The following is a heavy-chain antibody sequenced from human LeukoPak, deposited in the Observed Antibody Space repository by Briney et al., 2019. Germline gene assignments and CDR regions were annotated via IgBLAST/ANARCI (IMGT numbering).Heavy chain of an antibody. Sequence: ASVKVSCKASGFTFNRYGISWVRQAPGQGLEWMGWISAYNGDTNYAQKFQGRVTMTTDTSTSTVYMELKSLRSDDTAVYYCARIQSRIIAARPGNPAFDYWGRGTLVTVSS. J-gene: IGHJ4*02. V-gene: IGHV1-18*01. CDR1: GFTFNRYG. CDR2: ISAYNGDT. D-gene: IGHD6-6*01. CDR3: ARIQSRIIAARPGNPAFDY.